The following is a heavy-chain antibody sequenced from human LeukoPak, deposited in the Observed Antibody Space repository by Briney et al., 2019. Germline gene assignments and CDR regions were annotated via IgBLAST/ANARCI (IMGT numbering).Heavy chain of an antibody. CDR2: ISYDGSNK. J-gene: IGHJ4*02. CDR1: GFTFSSYA. CDR3: AKDRQIHGDWSFFDY. V-gene: IGHV3-30-3*01. Sequence: PGGSLRLSCAASGFTFSSYAMSWVRQAPGKGLEWVAVISYDGSNKYYADSVKGRFTISRDNSKNTLYLQMNSLRAEDTAVYYCAKDRQIHGDWSFFDYWGQGTLVTVSS. D-gene: IGHD4-17*01.